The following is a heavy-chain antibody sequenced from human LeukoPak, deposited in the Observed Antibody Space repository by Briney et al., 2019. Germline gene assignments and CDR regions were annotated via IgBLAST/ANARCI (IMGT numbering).Heavy chain of an antibody. J-gene: IGHJ4*02. CDR1: GFTFSSYW. Sequence: GGSLRLSCAASGFTFSSYWMSWVRQAPGKGLEWVAHIKDDGSEKYYVDSMKGRFTISRDNAKNSLYLQMNSLRAEDTAVYYCARDAVVAATYRTSFDYWGQGTLVTVSS. CDR2: IKDDGSEK. V-gene: IGHV3-7*01. D-gene: IGHD2-15*01. CDR3: ARDAVVAATYRTSFDY.